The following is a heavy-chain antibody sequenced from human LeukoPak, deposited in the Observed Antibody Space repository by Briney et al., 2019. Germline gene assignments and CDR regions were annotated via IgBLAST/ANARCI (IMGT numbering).Heavy chain of an antibody. CDR1: GGSFSGYY. J-gene: IGHJ5*02. CDR3: ARKRGGLRFLEWSNWFDP. Sequence: SETLSLTCAVYGGSFSGYYWSWIRQPPGKGLEWIGEINHSGSTNYNPSLKGRVTISVDTSKNQFSLKLSSVTAADTAVYYCARKRGGLRFLEWSNWFDPWGQGTLVTVSS. D-gene: IGHD3-3*01. CDR2: INHSGST. V-gene: IGHV4-34*01.